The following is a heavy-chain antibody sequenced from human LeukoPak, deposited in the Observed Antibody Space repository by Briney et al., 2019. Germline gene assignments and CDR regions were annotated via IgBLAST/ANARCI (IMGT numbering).Heavy chain of an antibody. J-gene: IGHJ6*03. CDR2: IFWDDDQ. V-gene: IGHV2-5*02. D-gene: IGHD6-13*01. CDR1: GFSLSTSGVG. CDR3: AHRGSWNPEYYYYMDV. Sequence: SGPTLVKPTQTLTLTCTFSGFSLSTSGVGVGWIRQPPGKALEWLAVIFWDDDQRYNPSLKNRLTITKDTSKNQVVFTMTNMDPVDTATYYCAHRGSWNPEYYYYMDVWGRGTTVTVSS.